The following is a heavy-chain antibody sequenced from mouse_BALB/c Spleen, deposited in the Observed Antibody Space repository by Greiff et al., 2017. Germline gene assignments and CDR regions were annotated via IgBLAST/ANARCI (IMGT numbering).Heavy chain of an antibody. CDR2: ISDGGSYT. D-gene: IGHD2-4*01. V-gene: IGHV5-4*02. Sequence: EVQLVESGGGLVKPGGSLKLSCAASGFTFSDYYMYWVRQTPEKRLEWVATISDGGSYTYYPDSVKGRFTISRDNAKNNLYLQMSSLKSEDTAMYYCAREDDYDEAWFAYWGQGTLVTVSA. CDR1: GFTFSDYY. J-gene: IGHJ3*01. CDR3: AREDDYDEAWFAY.